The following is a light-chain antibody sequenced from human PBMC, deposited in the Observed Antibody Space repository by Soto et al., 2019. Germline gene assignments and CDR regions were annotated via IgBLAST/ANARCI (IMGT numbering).Light chain of an antibody. V-gene: IGLV2-14*01. J-gene: IGLJ1*01. CDR1: NSDVGGCNC. Sequence: QSALTQPASVSGSPGQSITISCTGTNSDVGGCNCVSWYQQHPGKAPKIMLYEVNNRPSGVSHRFSGSKSGNTASLTISGLQTEDEADYYCSSFTSTSTYVFGPGTKVTVL. CDR2: EVN. CDR3: SSFTSTSTYV.